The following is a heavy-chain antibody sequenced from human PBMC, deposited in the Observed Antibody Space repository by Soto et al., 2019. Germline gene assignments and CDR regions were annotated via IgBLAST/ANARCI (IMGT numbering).Heavy chain of an antibody. Sequence: SETLSLTCTVSGGSISSSSYYWGWIRQPPGKGLEWIGSIYYSGSTYYNPSLKSRVTISVDTSKNQFSLKLSSVTAADTAVYYCARGNDYGDRLIDYWGQGTLVTVS. V-gene: IGHV4-39*01. CDR1: GGSISSSSYY. J-gene: IGHJ4*02. CDR3: ARGNDYGDRLIDY. CDR2: IYYSGST. D-gene: IGHD4-17*01.